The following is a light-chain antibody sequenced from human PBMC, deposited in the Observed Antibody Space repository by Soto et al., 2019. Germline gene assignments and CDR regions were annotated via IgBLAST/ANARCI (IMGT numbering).Light chain of an antibody. CDR1: QSITTW. J-gene: IGKJ1*01. CDR3: QHYNSYLWT. V-gene: IGKV1-5*01. CDR2: DVS. Sequence: DIQMTQSPSTVSAYVGDSVTITCRASQSITTWLAWYQQRPGKAPKLLIYDVSSLQSGVPSRFSGGGSGTEFTLTISSLQPDDFATYYCQHYNSYLWTFGQGTKVDI.